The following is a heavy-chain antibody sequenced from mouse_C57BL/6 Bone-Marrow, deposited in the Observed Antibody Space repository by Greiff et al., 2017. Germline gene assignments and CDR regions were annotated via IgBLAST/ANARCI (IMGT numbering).Heavy chain of an antibody. J-gene: IGHJ2*01. D-gene: IGHD2-3*01. CDR1: GFTFTDYN. CDR3: TRGGCLLFDV. V-gene: IGHV1-22*01. CDR2: INPNNGGT. Sequence: EVQRLQSGPELVKPGASVKMSCKASGFTFTDYNMNWVQQCHGKSLAWIGYINPNNGGTSSNQKFKGKATLTVHKSSSTAYMELCSLTSEDSAVYCCTRGGCLLFDVWGQGTTLTVSS.